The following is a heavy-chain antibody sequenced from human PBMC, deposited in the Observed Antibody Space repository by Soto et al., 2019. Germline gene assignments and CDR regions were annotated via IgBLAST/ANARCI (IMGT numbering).Heavy chain of an antibody. V-gene: IGHV1-18*04. CDR2: ISGYNGNT. J-gene: IGHJ4*02. Sequence: QVQLVQSGAEVKKPGASVKVSCKASGYTFTIYGISWVRQAPGQGLEWMGWISGYNGNTDYEQNLHDRVTLTTDASTSSVYMELRGLRSDDTAVYYCARVDSYDSSGYYGYWGQGTLITVSS. CDR1: GYTFTIYG. D-gene: IGHD3-22*01. CDR3: ARVDSYDSSGYYGY.